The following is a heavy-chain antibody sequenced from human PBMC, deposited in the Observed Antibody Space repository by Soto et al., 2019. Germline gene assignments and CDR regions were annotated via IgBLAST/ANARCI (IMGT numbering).Heavy chain of an antibody. V-gene: IGHV3-15*07. Sequence: EVQLVESGGGLVKPGGSLRLSCAASGFTFTDAWMNWVRQAPGKGLEWVGRIKSKTAGGAIDYTTPVEGRVTISRDDSENTLYLKRNSLKTEDTAVYYCATDGGRGGQGTLVTVSS. J-gene: IGHJ4*02. CDR1: GFTFTDAW. CDR2: IKSKTAGGAI. CDR3: ATDGGR.